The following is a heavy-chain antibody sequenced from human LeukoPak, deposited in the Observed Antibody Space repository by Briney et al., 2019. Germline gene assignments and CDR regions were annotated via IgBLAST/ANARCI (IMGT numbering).Heavy chain of an antibody. J-gene: IGHJ4*02. CDR1: GYTFTDYY. Sequence: ASVKVSCKASGYTFTDYYMHWVRQAPGQGLEWMGWINTNTGNPTYAQGFTGRFVFSLDTSVSTAYLQISSLKAEDTAVYYCARDAESYDILTGPDYWGQGTLVTVSS. CDR3: ARDAESYDILTGPDY. D-gene: IGHD3-9*01. CDR2: INTNTGNP. V-gene: IGHV7-4-1*02.